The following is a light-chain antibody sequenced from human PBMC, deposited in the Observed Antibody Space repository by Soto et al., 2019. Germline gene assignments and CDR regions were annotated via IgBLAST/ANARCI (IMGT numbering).Light chain of an antibody. Sequence: IQMTQSPSTLSASVGDRVTITCRASRSISSWLAWYQQKPGKAPKVLIYDASSLERGVSSRFSGRGSGTEFTLPISSLQPDDFATYYCQQYNSYCTFGQGTKVDIK. CDR3: QQYNSYCT. CDR1: RSISSW. V-gene: IGKV1-5*01. J-gene: IGKJ2*02. CDR2: DAS.